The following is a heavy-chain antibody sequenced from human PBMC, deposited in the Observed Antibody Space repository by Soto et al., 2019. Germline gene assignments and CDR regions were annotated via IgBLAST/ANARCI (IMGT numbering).Heavy chain of an antibody. V-gene: IGHV3-23*01. D-gene: IGHD3-16*01. Sequence: EVQLLESGGGLVQPGGSLRLSCAASGFTFSSYAMSWVRQAPGKGLEWVSAISGSGGSTYYADSVKGRFTISRDNSKNTLYLQMNSLRAEDTAVYYCTKYIWGSYSRLGYFDYWGQGTLVTFSS. J-gene: IGHJ4*02. CDR1: GFTFSSYA. CDR3: TKYIWGSYSRLGYFDY. CDR2: ISGSGGST.